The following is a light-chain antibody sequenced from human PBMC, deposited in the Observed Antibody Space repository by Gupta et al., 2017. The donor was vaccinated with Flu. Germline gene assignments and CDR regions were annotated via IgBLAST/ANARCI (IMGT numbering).Light chain of an antibody. CDR3: AAWDDSRSGHWV. CDR2: KNN. V-gene: IGLV1-47*01. CDR1: SSNVGNNF. J-gene: IGLJ3*02. Sequence: QSVLTQPPSASGTPGQRATMSCSGGSSNVGNNFVCWYQQLPGTAPKLLIYKNNQRPSGVPDRFSGSKSGTSASLAISGLRAEEEAHYYCAAWDDSRSGHWVFGGGTKLTVL.